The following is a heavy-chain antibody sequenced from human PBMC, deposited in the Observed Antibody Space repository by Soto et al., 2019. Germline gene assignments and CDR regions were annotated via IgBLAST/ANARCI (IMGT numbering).Heavy chain of an antibody. Sequence: ASVKVSCKSSGYTFTSYGITWLRQAPGQGLEWMGWISGYNGDTEYAQKFQGRVTMTTDTSTSTAYMEVRSLRSDDTAVYYCARGTSRLYISGFYGYWGQGTLVTVSS. V-gene: IGHV1-18*01. J-gene: IGHJ4*02. D-gene: IGHD6-25*01. CDR1: GYTFTSYG. CDR2: ISGYNGDT. CDR3: ARGTSRLYISGFYGY.